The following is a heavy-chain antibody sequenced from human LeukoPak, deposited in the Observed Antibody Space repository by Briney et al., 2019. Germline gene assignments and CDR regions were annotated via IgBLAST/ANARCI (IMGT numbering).Heavy chain of an antibody. D-gene: IGHD3-10*01. CDR3: AKVRPYYYGSGSYCYFDY. CDR1: GFTFSSYA. Sequence: GGSLRLSCAASGFTFSSYAMSWVRQAPGKGLEWVSAISGSGGSTYYADSVKGRFTISRDNSKNTLYLQMNSLRAEDTAVYYCAKVRPYYYGSGSYCYFDYWGQGTLVTVSS. V-gene: IGHV3-23*01. J-gene: IGHJ4*02. CDR2: ISGSGGST.